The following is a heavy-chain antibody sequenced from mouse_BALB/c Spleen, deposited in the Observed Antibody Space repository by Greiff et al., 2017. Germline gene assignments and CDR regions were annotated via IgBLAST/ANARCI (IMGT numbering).Heavy chain of an antibody. CDR3: ARYEAWFAD. CDR2: IDPANGNT. J-gene: IGHJ3*01. Sequence: VQLQQSGAELVKPGASVKLSCTASGFNIKDTYLHWVKQRPEQGLEWIGRIDPANGNTKYDPKFQGKATITADTSSNTAYLQLSSLTDEDTAVYYCARYEAWFADWGQGTLVTVSA. V-gene: IGHV14-3*02. D-gene: IGHD2-3*01. CDR1: GFNIKDTY.